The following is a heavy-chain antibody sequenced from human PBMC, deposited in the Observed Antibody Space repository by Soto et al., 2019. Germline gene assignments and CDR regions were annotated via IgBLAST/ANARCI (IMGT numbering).Heavy chain of an antibody. CDR2: IYWDDDK. Sequence: QITLKESGPPLVKPTQTLTLTCTFSGFSLSTSGVGVGWIRQPPGKALEWLALIYWDDDKRYSPSLKSRLTITKDTSKNQVVLTMTNMDPVDTATYYCARVRQQLAYFDYWGQGTLVTVSS. CDR3: ARVRQQLAYFDY. V-gene: IGHV2-5*02. D-gene: IGHD6-13*01. J-gene: IGHJ4*02. CDR1: GFSLSTSGVG.